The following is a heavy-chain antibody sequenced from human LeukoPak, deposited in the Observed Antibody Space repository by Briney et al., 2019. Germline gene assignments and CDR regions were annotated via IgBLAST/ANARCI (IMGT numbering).Heavy chain of an antibody. CDR1: GGTFSSYA. D-gene: IGHD3-9*01. CDR2: IIPIFGTA. V-gene: IGHV1-69*06. J-gene: IGHJ5*02. CDR3: ATNPSDILTGYYSFWFDP. Sequence: SVKVTCKASGGTFSSYAISWVRQPPGQGLEWKGGIIPIFGTANYAQKFQGRVTITADKSTSTAYMELSSLRSEDTAVYYCATNPSDILTGYYSFWFDPWGQGTLVTVSS.